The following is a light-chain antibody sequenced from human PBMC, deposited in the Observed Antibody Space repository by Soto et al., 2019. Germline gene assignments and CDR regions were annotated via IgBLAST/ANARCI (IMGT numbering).Light chain of an antibody. Sequence: SVLTQPRSESGSPGQSVTISCTGTSTDVGGYNYVSWYQQHPAKAPKLMIYDVSERPSGIPDRFSGSKSGNTASLTISGLQAEDEADYYCCSYAGSYTWVFGTGTKVTVL. CDR2: DVS. J-gene: IGLJ1*01. CDR3: CSYAGSYTWV. V-gene: IGLV2-11*01. CDR1: STDVGGYNY.